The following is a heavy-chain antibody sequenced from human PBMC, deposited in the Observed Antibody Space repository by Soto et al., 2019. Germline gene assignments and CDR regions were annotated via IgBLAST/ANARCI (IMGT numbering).Heavy chain of an antibody. V-gene: IGHV4-34*01. CDR3: AREYCSSTSCSYYYYYGMDV. Sequence: SETLSLTCAVYGGSCSCYYWSWIRQPPGKGLEWIGETNHSGSTNYNPSLKSRVTISVDTSKNQFSLKLSSVTAADTAVYYCAREYCSSTSCSYYYYYGMDVWGQGTTVTVSS. J-gene: IGHJ6*02. CDR1: GGSCSCYY. CDR2: TNHSGST. D-gene: IGHD2-2*01.